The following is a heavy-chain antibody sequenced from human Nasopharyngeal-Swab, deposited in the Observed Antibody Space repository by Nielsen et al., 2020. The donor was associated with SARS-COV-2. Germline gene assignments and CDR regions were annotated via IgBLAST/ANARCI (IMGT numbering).Heavy chain of an antibody. V-gene: IGHV3-33*01. CDR2: IWYDGSNK. CDR3: ARDEAGTANSGFDY. J-gene: IGHJ4*02. Sequence: GGSLRLSCAASGFTFSTFGMHWVRQAPGKGLEWVAVIWYDGSNKYYADSVKGRFTISRDNPKNTLYLQMNSLRAEDTAIYYCARDEAGTANSGFDYWGQGTLVTVSS. CDR1: GFTFSTFG. D-gene: IGHD1-1*01.